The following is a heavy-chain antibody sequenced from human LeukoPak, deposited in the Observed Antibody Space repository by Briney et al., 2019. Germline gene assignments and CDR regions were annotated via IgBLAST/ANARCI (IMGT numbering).Heavy chain of an antibody. Sequence: SETLSLTCTVSGGSLSSYYWTWIRQPPGKGLEWIGYIYYSGSTNYNPSLKSRVTISVDTSKNQFSLKLSSVTAADTAVYYCARGIRDDYNYYYYYYMDVWGKGTTVTVSS. V-gene: IGHV4-59*01. J-gene: IGHJ6*03. D-gene: IGHD5-24*01. CDR3: ARGIRDDYNYYYYYYMDV. CDR2: IYYSGST. CDR1: GGSLSSYY.